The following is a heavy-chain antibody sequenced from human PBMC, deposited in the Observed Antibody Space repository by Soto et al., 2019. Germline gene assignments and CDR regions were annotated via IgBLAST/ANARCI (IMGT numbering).Heavy chain of an antibody. J-gene: IGHJ6*03. D-gene: IGHD3-22*01. Sequence: ASVKVSCKASGYTFTSYGSSWVRQAPGQGLEWMGWISAYNGNTNYAQKLQGRVTMTTDTSTSTAYMELRSLRSDDTAVYYRESFDSLSYYYYYMDVWGKGTTVTVSS. CDR1: GYTFTSYG. CDR2: ISAYNGNT. V-gene: IGHV1-18*01. CDR3: ESFDSLSYYYYYMDV.